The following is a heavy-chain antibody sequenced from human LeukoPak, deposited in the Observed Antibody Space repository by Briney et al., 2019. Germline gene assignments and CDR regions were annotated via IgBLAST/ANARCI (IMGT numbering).Heavy chain of an antibody. D-gene: IGHD3-10*01. V-gene: IGHV4-31*03. Sequence: SETLSLTCTVSGGSISSGGYYWSWIRQHPGKGLEWIGYIYYSGSTYYNPSLKSRVTISVDTSKNQFSLKLSSVTAADTAVYYCARGVLSVYYFDIWGQGSVVTVSS. J-gene: IGHJ3*02. CDR1: GGSISSGGYY. CDR3: ARGVLSVYYFDI. CDR2: IYYSGST.